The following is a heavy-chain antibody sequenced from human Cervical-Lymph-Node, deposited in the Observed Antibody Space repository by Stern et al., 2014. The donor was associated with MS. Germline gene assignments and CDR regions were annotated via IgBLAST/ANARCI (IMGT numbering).Heavy chain of an antibody. J-gene: IGHJ4*01. Sequence: EVQLVESGGGLVKPGGSLRLSCAASGFTFNSAWMSWVRQAPGKGLEWVGRIKSKTDGETTDYAAPVKGRFTISRDDSKNTLYLQMNSLQTDDTAVYYCSTSAGGSSRFGYWGQGTLVTVSS. CDR3: STSAGGSSRFGY. CDR1: GFTFNSAW. CDR2: IKSKTDGETT. V-gene: IGHV3-15*01. D-gene: IGHD6-13*01.